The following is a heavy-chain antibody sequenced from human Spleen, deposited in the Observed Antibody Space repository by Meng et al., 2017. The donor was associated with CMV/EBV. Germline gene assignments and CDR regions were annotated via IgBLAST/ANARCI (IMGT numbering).Heavy chain of an antibody. Sequence: GESLKISCAASGFTFSNYAMHWVRQAPGKGLEWVAVTWFDGTKTYYSESVRGRFTISRDNVENMLYLDLTSLRAEDTAVYYCATAIDVALDYWGQGTLVTVSS. CDR1: GFTFSNYA. D-gene: IGHD5-12*01. CDR2: TWFDGTKT. J-gene: IGHJ4*02. CDR3: ATAIDVALDY. V-gene: IGHV3-33*01.